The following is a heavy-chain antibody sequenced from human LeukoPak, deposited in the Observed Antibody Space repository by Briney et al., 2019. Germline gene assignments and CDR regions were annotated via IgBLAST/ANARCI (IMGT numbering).Heavy chain of an antibody. J-gene: IGHJ5*02. D-gene: IGHD1-14*01. CDR3: ARGPRNDP. Sequence: ASEKVSCKTSGYPFTTWEINWVRQAAGQGLEWMGWVHPNGGNTAYAQKFQGGVTMTRDTSISTAYMELSGLTSDDTAVYFCARGPRNDPWGQGTLVTVSS. CDR1: GYPFTTWE. V-gene: IGHV1-8*01. CDR2: VHPNGGNT.